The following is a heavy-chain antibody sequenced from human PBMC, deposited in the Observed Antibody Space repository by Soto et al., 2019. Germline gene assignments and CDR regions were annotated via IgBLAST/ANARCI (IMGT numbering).Heavy chain of an antibody. CDR3: ARDIQVNGDLDY. D-gene: IGHD4-17*01. CDR2: INSDGSST. V-gene: IGHV3-74*01. CDR1: GFTFSSYW. J-gene: IGHJ4*02. Sequence: EVQLVESGGGLVQPGGSLRLSCADSGFTFSSYWMHWVRQAPGKGLVWVSRINSDGSSTSYADSVKGRFTISRDNAKNTLYLQMNSLRAEDTAVYDCARDIQVNGDLDYWGQGTLDTVSS.